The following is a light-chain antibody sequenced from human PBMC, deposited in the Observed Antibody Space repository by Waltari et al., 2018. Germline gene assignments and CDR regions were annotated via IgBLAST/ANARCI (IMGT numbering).Light chain of an antibody. CDR2: AAS. J-gene: IGKJ4*01. CDR3: QQSYGVPIS. V-gene: IGKV1-39*01. CDR1: KNIDNF. Sequence: DIQLTQSPSSLSSSLGDRAIITCRASKNIDNFFNWYQQKPGRSPVLLIYAASTLQSGVPARFSGSVSGTDFTLTIRNLQPEDFATYYCQQSYGVPISFGGGTKVEI.